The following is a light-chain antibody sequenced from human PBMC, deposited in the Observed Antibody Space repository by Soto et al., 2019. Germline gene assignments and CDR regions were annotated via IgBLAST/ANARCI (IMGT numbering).Light chain of an antibody. CDR1: QSIRKD. J-gene: IGKJ1*01. CDR3: QQSYSTPVT. CDR2: AAS. V-gene: IGKV1-39*01. Sequence: QMTQSPSSLSASVVDRVTIACRASQSIRKDLNWYQQKLGKAPKLLIYAASSLQSGVPSRFSGSGSGTDFTLTISSLQPEDFATYYCQQSYSTPVTFGQGTKVDIK.